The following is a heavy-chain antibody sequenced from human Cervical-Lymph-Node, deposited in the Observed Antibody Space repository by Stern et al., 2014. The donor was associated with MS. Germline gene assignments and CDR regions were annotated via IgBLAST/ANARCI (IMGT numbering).Heavy chain of an antibody. Sequence: QVQLQESGPGLVKPSETLSLTCNVSGVSISSSSYYWGWIRQSPGKGLEWIGSIYFSGSTYYNPSLKSRVTIYLDTSKNQLSLQLSSVTAADTAVYYCARHLLIWFGELKYFDYWGQGTQVTVSS. V-gene: IGHV4-39*01. J-gene: IGHJ4*02. CDR3: ARHLLIWFGELKYFDY. CDR1: GVSISSSSYY. CDR2: IYFSGST. D-gene: IGHD3-10*01.